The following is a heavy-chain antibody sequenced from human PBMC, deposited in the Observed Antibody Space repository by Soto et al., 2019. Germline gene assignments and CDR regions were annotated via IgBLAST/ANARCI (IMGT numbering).Heavy chain of an antibody. D-gene: IGHD6-13*01. CDR2: INPSGDST. CDR1: GFTFSRHG. Sequence: XESLRLSCVASGFTFSRHGLSWVRQAPGKGLEWVSTINPSGDSTFYADSVKGRFTISRDNSKNTVYLQMNSLSVGDTAVYLCAKVDVSTAGSFDYWGQGALVTVSS. V-gene: IGHV3-23*01. J-gene: IGHJ4*02. CDR3: AKVDVSTAGSFDY.